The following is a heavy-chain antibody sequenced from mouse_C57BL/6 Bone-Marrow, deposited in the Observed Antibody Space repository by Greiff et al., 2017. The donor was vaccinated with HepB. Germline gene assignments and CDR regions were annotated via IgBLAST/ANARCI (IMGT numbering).Heavy chain of an antibody. Sequence: EVQLVESGGGLVQPGESLKLSCESNEYEFPSHDMSWVRKTPEKRLELVAAINSDGGSTYYPDTMERRFIISRDNTKKTLYLQMSSLRSEDTALYYCARRGYYGSSYDWYFDVWGTGTTVTVSS. D-gene: IGHD1-1*01. J-gene: IGHJ1*03. CDR1: EYEFPSHD. CDR3: ARRGYYGSSYDWYFDV. V-gene: IGHV5-2*01. CDR2: INSDGGST.